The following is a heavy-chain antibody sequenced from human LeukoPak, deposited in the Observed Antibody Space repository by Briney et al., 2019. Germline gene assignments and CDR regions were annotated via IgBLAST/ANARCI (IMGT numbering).Heavy chain of an antibody. D-gene: IGHD2-2*01. CDR3: AKDSLRTVPAASFDN. CDR1: GCTFSSYG. Sequence: GGTLTLSCAASGCTFSSYGMNWVRKAPGQGLEWVSGISGDAGRTYYADSVQGRFTISRDNSKNTLYLQMSSLRVEDTAVYYCAKDSLRTVPAASFDNWGQGTLVTVSS. V-gene: IGHV3-23*01. CDR2: ISGDAGRT. J-gene: IGHJ4*02.